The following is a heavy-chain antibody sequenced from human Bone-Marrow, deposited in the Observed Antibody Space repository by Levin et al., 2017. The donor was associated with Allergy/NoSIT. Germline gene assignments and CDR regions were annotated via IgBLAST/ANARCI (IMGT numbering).Heavy chain of an antibody. Sequence: GGSLRLSCAASGFTFSSYWMHWVRQAPGKGLVWVSRINSDGSSTSYADSVKGRFTISRDNAKNTLYLQMNSLRAEDTAVYYCARGGNSGYDLGYYYYGMDVWGQGTTVTVSS. D-gene: IGHD5-12*01. CDR2: INSDGSST. CDR3: ARGGNSGYDLGYYYYGMDV. V-gene: IGHV3-74*01. CDR1: GFTFSSYW. J-gene: IGHJ6*02.